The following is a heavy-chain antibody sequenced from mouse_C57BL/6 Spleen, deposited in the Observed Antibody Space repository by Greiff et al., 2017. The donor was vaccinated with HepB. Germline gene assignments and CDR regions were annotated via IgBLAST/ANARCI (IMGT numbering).Heavy chain of an antibody. V-gene: IGHV3-6*01. D-gene: IGHD2-12*01. CDR1: GYSITSGYY. J-gene: IGHJ1*03. CDR2: ISYDGSN. Sequence: DVHLVESGPGLVKPSQSLSLTCSVTGYSITSGYYWNWIRQFPGNKLEWMGYISYDGSNNYNPSLKNRISITRDTSKNQFFLKLNSVTTEDTATYYCARESYSHWYFDVWGTGTTVTVSS. CDR3: ARESYSHWYFDV.